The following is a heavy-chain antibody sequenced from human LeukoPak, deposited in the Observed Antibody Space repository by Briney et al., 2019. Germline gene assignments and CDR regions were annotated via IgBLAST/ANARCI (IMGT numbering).Heavy chain of an antibody. CDR2: IYYSGST. Sequence: SETLSLTCTVSGNSISTNNYYWGWIRQPPGKELEWIGSIYYSGSTYYNPSLKSRVTISVDTSKNQFSLKLSSVTAADTAVYYCARLYSSSPANHWGQGTLVTVSS. J-gene: IGHJ5*02. CDR1: GNSISTNNYY. CDR3: ARLYSSSPANH. V-gene: IGHV4-39*01. D-gene: IGHD6-6*01.